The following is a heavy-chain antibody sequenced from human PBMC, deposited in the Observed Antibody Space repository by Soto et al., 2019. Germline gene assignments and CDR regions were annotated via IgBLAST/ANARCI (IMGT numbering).Heavy chain of an antibody. CDR3: ARRGCSSTSCYDGYYYYGMDV. J-gene: IGHJ6*02. V-gene: IGHV1-69*02. CDR2: IIPILGIA. Sequence: QVQLVQSGAEVKKPGSSVKVSCKASGGTFSSYTISWVRQAPGQGLEWMGRIIPILGIANYAQKFQGRVMITADKSTSTAYMELSSLRSEDTAVYYCARRGCSSTSCYDGYYYYGMDVWGQGTTVTVSS. CDR1: GGTFSSYT. D-gene: IGHD2-2*01.